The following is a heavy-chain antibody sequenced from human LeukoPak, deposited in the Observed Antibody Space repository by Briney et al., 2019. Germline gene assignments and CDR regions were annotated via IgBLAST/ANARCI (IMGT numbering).Heavy chain of an antibody. J-gene: IGHJ6*03. CDR1: GFTFSSYW. Sequence: GGSLRLSCAASGFTFSSYWMSWVRQAPGKGLEWVANIKQDGSEKYYVDSVKGRFTISRDNAKNSLYLQMNSLRAEDTAVYYCARTREQLAKYYYYYYMDVWGKGTTVTVSS. CDR2: IKQDGSEK. CDR3: ARTREQLAKYYYYYYMDV. D-gene: IGHD6-6*01. V-gene: IGHV3-7*01.